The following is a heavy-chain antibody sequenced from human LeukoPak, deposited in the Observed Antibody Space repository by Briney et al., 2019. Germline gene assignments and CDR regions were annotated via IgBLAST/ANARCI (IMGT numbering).Heavy chain of an antibody. CDR1: GYSFTSYR. D-gene: IGHD6-13*01. CDR3: ASCIAAAGSGLDY. J-gene: IGHJ4*02. CDR2: IYPGDSDT. Sequence: GESLKISCKGSGYSFTSYRIGWVRQMPGKGLEWMGIIYPGDSDTRYSPSFQGQVTISADKSISTAYLQWSSLKASDTAMYYCASCIAAAGSGLDYWGQGTLVTVSS. V-gene: IGHV5-51*01.